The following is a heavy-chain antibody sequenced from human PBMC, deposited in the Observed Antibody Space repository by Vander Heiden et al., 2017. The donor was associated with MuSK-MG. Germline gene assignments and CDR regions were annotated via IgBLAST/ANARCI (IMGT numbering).Heavy chain of an antibody. D-gene: IGHD2-21*01. J-gene: IGHJ4*02. CDR2: IFSKAHGETT. Sequence: EVQMVESGGGFVKPGGSLRLSCAASGFTFSNAWMNWVRQAPGKGLEWVGRIFSKAHGETTDFAAPVRGRFTVSRDDSTATVYLQMDSLKTEDTAVYYCATSFGGCGGDCYNFWCRGPLVTVSS. CDR1: GFTFSNAW. V-gene: IGHV3-15*01. CDR3: ATSFGGCGGDCYNF.